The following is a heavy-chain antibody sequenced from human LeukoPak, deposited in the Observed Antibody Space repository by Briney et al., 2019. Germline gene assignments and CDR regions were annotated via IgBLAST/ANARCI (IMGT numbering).Heavy chain of an antibody. Sequence: PGGSLRLSCAASGFTFSSYAMSWVRQAPGKGLEWVSAISGSGGSTYYADSVKGRFTISRDNSKNTLYLQMNSLRAEDTAVYYCAKDRGYYERNNWFDPWGQGTLVTVSS. CDR2: ISGSGGST. CDR3: AKDRGYYERNNWFDP. V-gene: IGHV3-23*01. J-gene: IGHJ5*02. CDR1: GFTFSSYA. D-gene: IGHD3-22*01.